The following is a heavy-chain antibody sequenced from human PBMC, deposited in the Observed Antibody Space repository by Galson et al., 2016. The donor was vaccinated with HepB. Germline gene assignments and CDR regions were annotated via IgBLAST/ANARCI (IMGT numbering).Heavy chain of an antibody. D-gene: IGHD6-13*01. Sequence: SVKVSCKASGDTFSSYAISWVRQAPGQGLEWMGGLIPIFGTANYAQKFQGRVTITADESTSTAYMELSSLRSEDTAVYYCARDPGVAAAGHYNGLDVWGQGTLVTVSS. CDR2: LIPIFGTA. J-gene: IGHJ6*02. V-gene: IGHV1-69*13. CDR1: GDTFSSYA. CDR3: ARDPGVAAAGHYNGLDV.